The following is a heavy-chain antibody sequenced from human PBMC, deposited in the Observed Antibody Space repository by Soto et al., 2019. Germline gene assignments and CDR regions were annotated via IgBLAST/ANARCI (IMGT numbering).Heavy chain of an antibody. CDR1: GGSISSGDYF. J-gene: IGHJ5*02. Sequence: PSETLSLTCTVSGGSISSGDYFWSWIRKPPGKGLEWIGHIYYSGSTSYNPSLKSRVSISSDTSKKQLSMKLSSVTAADTAVYYCASVRFCITTSCYPSNWFGPWGQGTLVTVSS. D-gene: IGHD2-2*01. CDR3: ASVRFCITTSCYPSNWFGP. V-gene: IGHV4-30-4*01. CDR2: IYYSGST.